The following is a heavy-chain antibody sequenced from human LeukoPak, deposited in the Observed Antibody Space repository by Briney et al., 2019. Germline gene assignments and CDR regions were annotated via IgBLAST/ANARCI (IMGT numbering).Heavy chain of an antibody. CDR1: GGSISSGDYY. D-gene: IGHD6-13*01. Sequence: SETLSLTCTVSGGSISSGDYYWSWIRQSPGKGLEWIGYIYYSGSTYYNPSLKSRVTISVDTSKNQFSLKLSSVTAADTAVYYCAREDLDSSWGAFDIWGQGTMVTVSS. CDR2: IYYSGST. V-gene: IGHV4-30-4*08. J-gene: IGHJ3*02. CDR3: AREDLDSSWGAFDI.